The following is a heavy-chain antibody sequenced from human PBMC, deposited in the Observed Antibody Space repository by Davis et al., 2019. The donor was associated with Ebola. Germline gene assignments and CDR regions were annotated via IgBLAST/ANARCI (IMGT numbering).Heavy chain of an antibody. Sequence: ASVKVSCKTSGGTFTNYAVNWVRQAPGQGLEWMGWINPHNNNTNYGQNVQGRVTMTTDTSTSTAYMEVGSLRSDDTAVYYCARAQFPTTSDHWGQGTLVTVSS. CDR3: ARAQFPTTSDH. D-gene: IGHD1-1*01. CDR2: INPHNNNT. V-gene: IGHV1-18*01. CDR1: GGTFTNYA. J-gene: IGHJ4*02.